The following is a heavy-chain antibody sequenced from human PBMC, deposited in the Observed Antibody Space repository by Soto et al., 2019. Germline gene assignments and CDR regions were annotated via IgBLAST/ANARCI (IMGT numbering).Heavy chain of an antibody. CDR2: IYYSGST. V-gene: IGHV4-59*01. CDR1: GGSISSYD. Sequence: SETLSLTCTVSGGSISSYDWSWIRQPPGKGPEWIGYIYYSGSTNYNPSLKSRVTISVDTSKNQFSLKLSSVTAADTAVYYCARDPYTAISAFDIWGQGTMVTVSS. CDR3: ARDPYTAISAFDI. J-gene: IGHJ3*02. D-gene: IGHD5-18*01.